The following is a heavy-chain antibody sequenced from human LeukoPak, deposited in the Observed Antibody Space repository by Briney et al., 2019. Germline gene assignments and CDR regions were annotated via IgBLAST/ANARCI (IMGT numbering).Heavy chain of an antibody. V-gene: IGHV3-33*01. D-gene: IGHD6-13*01. CDR1: GFTFSNYG. CDR2: IWYDGSNK. Sequence: GGSLRLSCAASGFTFSNYGMHWVRQAPGKGLEWVAAIWYDGSNKYYGDSVKGRFTISRDNSKNTLYLQMNSLRAEDTAAYYCASGSSSRGGALDIWGQGTMITVSS. J-gene: IGHJ3*02. CDR3: ASGSSSRGGALDI.